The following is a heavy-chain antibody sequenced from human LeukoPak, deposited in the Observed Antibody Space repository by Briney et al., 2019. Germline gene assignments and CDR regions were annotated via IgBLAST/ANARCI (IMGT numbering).Heavy chain of an antibody. Sequence: GGSLRLSCAASGFTFDDYAMHWIRQAPGKGLEWVSLISWDGGSSYYADSVKGRFTIPRDNSKNSLYLQMNSLRAEDTALYYCAKDRADSGSYSYFDYWGQGTLVTVSS. V-gene: IGHV3-43D*03. CDR2: ISWDGGSS. CDR1: GFTFDDYA. D-gene: IGHD1-26*01. CDR3: AKDRADSGSYSYFDY. J-gene: IGHJ4*02.